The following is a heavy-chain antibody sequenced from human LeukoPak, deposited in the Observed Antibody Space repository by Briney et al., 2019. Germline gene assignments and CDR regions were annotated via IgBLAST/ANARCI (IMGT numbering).Heavy chain of an antibody. CDR3: ARPETMVRGVIWYFDL. CDR2: INHSGST. J-gene: IGHJ2*01. CDR1: GGSFSGYY. V-gene: IGHV4-34*01. D-gene: IGHD3-10*01. Sequence: SETLSLTCAVYGGSFSGYYWSWIRQLPGKGLEWIGEINHSGSTNYNPSLKSRVTISVDTSKNQFSLKLSSVTAADTAVYYCARPETMVRGVIWYFDLWGRGTLVTVSS.